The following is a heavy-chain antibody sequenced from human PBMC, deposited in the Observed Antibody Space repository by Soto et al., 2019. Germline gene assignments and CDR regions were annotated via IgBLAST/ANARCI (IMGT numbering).Heavy chain of an antibody. J-gene: IGHJ4*02. CDR1: GYTFTGYY. D-gene: IGHD6-6*01. V-gene: IGHV1-2*02. CDR2: INPNSDGT. CDR3: VPAIGSSSEPSFDY. Sequence: ASVKVSCKASGYTFTGYYMHWVRQAPGQGLEWMGWINPNSDGTNYAQKFQGRVTMTRDTSISTAYMELSRLRSDDTAVYYCVPAIGSSSEPSFDYWGQGTLVTVSS.